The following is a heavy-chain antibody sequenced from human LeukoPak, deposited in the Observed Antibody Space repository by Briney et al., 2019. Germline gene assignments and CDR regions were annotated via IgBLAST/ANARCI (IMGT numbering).Heavy chain of an antibody. CDR3: ATAFTVTTSVDGGDY. D-gene: IGHD4-17*01. Sequence: ASVKVSCKVSGYTLTELSMHWVRQAPGKGLEWMGGFDPEAGETIYAQKFQGRVTMTEDTSTDTAYMELSSLRSEDTAVYYCATAFTVTTSVDGGDYWGQGTLVTVSS. V-gene: IGHV1-24*01. J-gene: IGHJ4*02. CDR1: GYTLTELS. CDR2: FDPEAGET.